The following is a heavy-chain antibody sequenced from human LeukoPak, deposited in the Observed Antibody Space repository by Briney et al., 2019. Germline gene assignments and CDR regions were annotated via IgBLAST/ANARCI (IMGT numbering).Heavy chain of an antibody. CDR3: AKYVSEKAPPYALDV. V-gene: IGHV3-23*01. J-gene: IGHJ6*04. CDR2: ISASGGST. D-gene: IGHD2/OR15-2a*01. Sequence: GGSLRLSCAASEFTFSSYAMQWVRQAPGKGLEWVSGISASGGSTWYADSVKGRFTISRDNSKNTLYLQMNSLRAEDTAVYYCAKYVSEKAPPYALDVGGKGTTVTVSS. CDR1: EFTFSSYA.